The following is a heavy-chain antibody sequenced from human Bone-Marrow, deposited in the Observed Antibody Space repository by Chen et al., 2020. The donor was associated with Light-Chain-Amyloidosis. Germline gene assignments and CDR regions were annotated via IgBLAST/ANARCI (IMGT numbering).Heavy chain of an antibody. CDR2: MYSSGSS. V-gene: IGHV4-61*01. J-gene: IGHJ6*02. D-gene: IGHD2-8*01. CDR1: GDSVSSDSYY. CDR3: ARSMDYYYYYPMDV. Sequence: LGEPSETLSLTCTVSGDSVSSDSYYWTWIRQPPGKGLEWIAYMYSSGSSTYNPSLKSRATISADTSKNQFSLKLSSVTAADTAVYYCARSMDYYYYYPMDVWGQGTTVTVSS.